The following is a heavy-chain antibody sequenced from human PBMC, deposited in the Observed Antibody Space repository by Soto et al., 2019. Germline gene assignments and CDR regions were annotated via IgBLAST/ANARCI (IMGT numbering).Heavy chain of an antibody. J-gene: IGHJ4*02. D-gene: IGHD2-15*01. V-gene: IGHV3-74*01. Sequence: GGSLRLSCGASGFTFSSYWMHWVHQAPGKGLVWVSRVNTDESRTSYADSVKGRFTISRDNAKNTLYLQMNSLRAEDTAVYYCARVLNGQWCFDHWGQGTQVTVSS. CDR2: VNTDESRT. CDR3: ARVLNGQWCFDH. CDR1: GFTFSSYW.